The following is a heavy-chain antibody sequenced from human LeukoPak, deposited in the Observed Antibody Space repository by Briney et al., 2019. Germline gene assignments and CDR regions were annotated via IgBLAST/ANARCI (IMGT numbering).Heavy chain of an antibody. J-gene: IGHJ3*02. CDR3: ARGGTVVMVDAFDI. CDR2: MNPNSGNT. Sequence: ASVKVSCTASGYTFTSYDINWVRQATGQGLEWMGWMNPNSGNTGYAQKFQGRVTMTRNTSISTAYMELSSLRFEDTAVYYCARGGTVVMVDAFDIWGQGTMVTVSS. CDR1: GYTFTSYD. V-gene: IGHV1-8*01. D-gene: IGHD4-23*01.